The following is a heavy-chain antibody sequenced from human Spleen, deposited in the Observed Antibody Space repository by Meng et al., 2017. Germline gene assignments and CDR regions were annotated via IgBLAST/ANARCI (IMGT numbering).Heavy chain of an antibody. Sequence: ASVKVSCKASGGTFSSYTISWVRQAPGQGLEWMGWIDTNTGNPTYAQGFTGRFVFSLDTSVSTAYLQISSLKADDTAVYYCTRDGYSDCSSTSCFDYWGQGTLVTVSS. D-gene: IGHD2-2*01. CDR3: TRDGYSDCSSTSCFDY. CDR1: GGTFSSYT. CDR2: IDTNTGNP. J-gene: IGHJ4*02. V-gene: IGHV7-4-1*02.